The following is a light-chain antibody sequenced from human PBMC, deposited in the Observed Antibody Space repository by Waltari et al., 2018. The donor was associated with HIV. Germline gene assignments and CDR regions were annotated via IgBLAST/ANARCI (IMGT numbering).Light chain of an antibody. J-gene: IGKJ1*01. Sequence: EIVLTQSPDTLSLSPGERATLSCRASQSVSNSYLAWYQQKPGQAPRLLIYGASSRATGIPDRFSGSGSGTDFTLTISRLEPEDFAVYYCQQYAISPGWTFGQGTKVEIK. CDR1: QSVSNSY. CDR3: QQYAISPGWT. V-gene: IGKV3-20*01. CDR2: GAS.